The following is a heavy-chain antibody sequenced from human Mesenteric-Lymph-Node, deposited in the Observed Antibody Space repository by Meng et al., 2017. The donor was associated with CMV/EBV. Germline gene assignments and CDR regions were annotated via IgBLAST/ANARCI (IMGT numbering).Heavy chain of an antibody. CDR3: ARVGFRFGEVIDY. CDR1: GGSVSSGSYY. Sequence: TVSGGSVSSGSYYWSWIRQPPGKGLEWIGYIYYSGSTNYNPSLKSRVTISVDTSKNQFTLKLSSVTAADTAVYYCARVGFRFGEVIDYWGQGTLVTVSS. J-gene: IGHJ4*02. D-gene: IGHD3-10*01. V-gene: IGHV4-61*01. CDR2: IYYSGST.